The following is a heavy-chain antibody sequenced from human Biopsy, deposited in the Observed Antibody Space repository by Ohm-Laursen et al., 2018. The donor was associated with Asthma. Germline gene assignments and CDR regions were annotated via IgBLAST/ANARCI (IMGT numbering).Heavy chain of an antibody. J-gene: IGHJ4*01. CDR1: GVALSGYT. CDR3: AAGRTSLQGESLI. Sequence: ASVKVSCNASGVALSGYTFEWVRQARGLGLEWVAWIVFASGATNYAQNFQDRLTVTRDMSAGSVSMELRGLSSTDTAVYYCAAGRTSLQGESLIWGQGTLVSVSS. CDR2: IVFASGAT. D-gene: IGHD2/OR15-2a*01. V-gene: IGHV1-58*01.